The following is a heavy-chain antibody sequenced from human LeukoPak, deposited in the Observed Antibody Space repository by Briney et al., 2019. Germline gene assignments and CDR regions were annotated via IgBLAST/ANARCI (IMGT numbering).Heavy chain of an antibody. Sequence: SETLSPTCTVSGGSISSSSYYWGWIRQPPGKGLGWIGSIYYSGSTYYNPSLKSRVTISVDTSKNQFSLKLSSVTAADTAVYYCARDYEYDSSGYAFDIWGQGTMVTVSS. J-gene: IGHJ3*02. CDR3: ARDYEYDSSGYAFDI. CDR1: GGSISSSSYY. D-gene: IGHD3-22*01. CDR2: IYYSGST. V-gene: IGHV4-39*07.